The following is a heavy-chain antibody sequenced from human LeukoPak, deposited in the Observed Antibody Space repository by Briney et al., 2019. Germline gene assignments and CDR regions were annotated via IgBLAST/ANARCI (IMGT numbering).Heavy chain of an antibody. J-gene: IGHJ1*01. CDR1: GFTLSSYS. D-gene: IGHD6-19*01. Sequence: GGSLRLSCAVSGFTLSSYSMHWVRQAPGKGLEFVSAISKNGRNTYYGNSMKGRSTISRDISKNTLYLQMGSLRPEDMAVYYCARVDSGSACASWGQGILVTVSS. V-gene: IGHV3-64*01. CDR2: ISKNGRNT. CDR3: ARVDSGSACAS.